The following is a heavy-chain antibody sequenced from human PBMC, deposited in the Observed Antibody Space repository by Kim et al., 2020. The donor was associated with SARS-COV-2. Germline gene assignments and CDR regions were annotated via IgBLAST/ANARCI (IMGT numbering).Heavy chain of an antibody. V-gene: IGHV4-61*02. CDR3: ARGASSSSFLGFWFDP. D-gene: IGHD6-13*01. J-gene: IGHJ5*02. Sequence: SLKSRVTRSVDTSKNQFSLKLSSVTAADTAVYYCARGASSSSFLGFWFDPWGQGTLVTVSS.